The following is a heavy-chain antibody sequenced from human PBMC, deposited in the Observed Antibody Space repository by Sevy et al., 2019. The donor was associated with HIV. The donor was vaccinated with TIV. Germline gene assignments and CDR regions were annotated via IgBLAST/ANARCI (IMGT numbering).Heavy chain of an antibody. Sequence: GESLKISCKGSGYSFTSYWISWVRQMPGKGLEWMGRIDPSDSYTNYSPSFQGHVTISADKSISTAYLQWSSLKASDTAMYYCATQGLIVLVVHATPASEYGMDVWGQGTTVTVSS. CDR2: IDPSDSYT. D-gene: IGHD2-8*02. CDR3: ATQGLIVLVVHATPASEYGMDV. CDR1: GYSFTSYW. J-gene: IGHJ6*02. V-gene: IGHV5-10-1*01.